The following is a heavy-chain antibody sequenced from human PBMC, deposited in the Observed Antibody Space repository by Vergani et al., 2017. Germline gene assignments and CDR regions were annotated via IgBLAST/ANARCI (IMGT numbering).Heavy chain of an antibody. CDR1: GYTFTSYY. D-gene: IGHD4-17*01. J-gene: IGHJ3*02. CDR3: AILRWYGDRNDAFDI. CDR2: INPSGGST. V-gene: IGHV1-46*01. Sequence: QVQLVQSGAEVKKPGASVKVSCKASGYTFTSYYMHWVRQAPGQGLEWMGIINPSGGSTSYAQKFQGRVTMTRDTSTSTVYMDLSSLRSEDTAVYYCAILRWYGDRNDAFDIWGQGTMVTVSS.